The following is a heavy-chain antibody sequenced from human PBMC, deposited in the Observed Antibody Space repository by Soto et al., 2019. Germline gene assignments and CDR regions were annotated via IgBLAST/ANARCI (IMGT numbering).Heavy chain of an antibody. D-gene: IGHD1-26*01. CDR3: AKVNSGSYRLPLWN. V-gene: IGHV3-30*18. CDR1: GFTFSSYG. Sequence: GGSLRLSCAASGFTFSSYGMHWVRQAPGKGLEWVAVISYDGSNKYYADSVKGRFTISRDNSKNTLYLQMNSLRAEDTAVYYCAKVNSGSYRLPLWNWGQGTLVTVSS. J-gene: IGHJ4*02. CDR2: ISYDGSNK.